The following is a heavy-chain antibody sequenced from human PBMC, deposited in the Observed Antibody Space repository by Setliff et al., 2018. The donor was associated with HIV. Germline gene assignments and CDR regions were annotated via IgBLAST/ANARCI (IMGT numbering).Heavy chain of an antibody. Sequence: PGGSLRLSCAASGFTFDDYAMHWVRQAPGKGLEWVSLISCDGDSTNYADSIKGRFTISRDNSKNSLYLQMNSLRAEDTALYYCAKDTGLYGWGSLNAFDMWGQGTTVTVSS. J-gene: IGHJ3*02. V-gene: IGHV3-43D*03. CDR3: AKDTGLYGWGSLNAFDM. CDR1: GFTFDDYA. D-gene: IGHD3-10*01. CDR2: ISCDGDST.